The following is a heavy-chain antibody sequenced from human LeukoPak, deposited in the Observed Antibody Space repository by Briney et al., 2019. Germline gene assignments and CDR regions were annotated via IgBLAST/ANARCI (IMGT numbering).Heavy chain of an antibody. V-gene: IGHV3-73*01. CDR1: GFTFSGSA. Sequence: GGSLRLSCAASGFTFSGSAMHWVRQASGKGLEWVGRIRSKANSYATAYAASVKGRFTISRDDSKNTAYLQMNSLKTEDTAVYYCTSLPMITFGGVIDYAFDIWGQGTMVTVSS. CDR2: IRSKANSYAT. J-gene: IGHJ3*02. D-gene: IGHD3-16*02. CDR3: TSLPMITFGGVIDYAFDI.